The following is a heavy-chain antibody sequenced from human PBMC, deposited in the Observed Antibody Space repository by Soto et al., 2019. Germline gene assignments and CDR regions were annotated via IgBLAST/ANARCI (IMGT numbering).Heavy chain of an antibody. CDR3: TTLALYSSGLAGY. CDR2: IKSKTDGGTT. D-gene: IGHD6-19*01. J-gene: IGHJ4*02. Sequence: GGSLRLSCAASGFTFSNAWMSWVRQAPGKGLEWVGRIKSKTDGGTTDYAAPVKGRFTISRDDSKNTLYLQMNSLKTEDTAVYYCTTLALYSSGLAGYWGQGTLVTVSS. V-gene: IGHV3-15*01. CDR1: GFTFSNAW.